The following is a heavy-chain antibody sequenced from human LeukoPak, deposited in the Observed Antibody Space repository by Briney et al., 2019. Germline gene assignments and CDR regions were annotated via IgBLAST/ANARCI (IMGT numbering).Heavy chain of an antibody. V-gene: IGHV3-23*01. Sequence: PGVSLRLYCAASGFTIRSYAMTWVRQAPGKGLEWVSTINYGGTFYAESVKGRFTISRDNSKNTLYLQMNSLRAEDTAVYYCSKDHTGGDYRVRSEGYWGQGALVTVTS. D-gene: IGHD3-10*01. J-gene: IGHJ4*02. CDR3: SKDHTGGDYRVRSEGY. CDR1: GFTIRSYA. CDR2: INYGGT.